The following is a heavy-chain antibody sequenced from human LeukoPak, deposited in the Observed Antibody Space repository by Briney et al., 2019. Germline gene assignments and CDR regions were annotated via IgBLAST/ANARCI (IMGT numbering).Heavy chain of an antibody. V-gene: IGHV3-23*01. CDR1: GFAFSTTA. J-gene: IGHJ4*02. Sequence: GGSLRLSCAASGFAFSTTAVNWVRQAPGKGLEWVSVICGSDGTTYYADSMKGRFIISRDNSKNTLYLQMNNLTADDTAMYYCAKGSSSSCYSAIDYWGQGALVTVSS. CDR2: ICGSDGTT. CDR3: AKGSSSSCYSAIDY. D-gene: IGHD2-2*01.